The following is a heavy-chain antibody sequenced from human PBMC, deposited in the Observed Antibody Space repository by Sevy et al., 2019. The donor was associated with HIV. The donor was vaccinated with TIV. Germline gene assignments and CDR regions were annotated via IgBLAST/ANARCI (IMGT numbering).Heavy chain of an antibody. CDR3: ASELGDCSGGSCHFCSFGNGMDV. D-gene: IGHD2-15*01. J-gene: IGHJ6*02. V-gene: IGHV3-48*02. Sequence: GGSLRLSCAASGFTFSSYSMNWVRQAPGKGLEWVSYISSSSSTIYYADSVKGRFTISRDNAKNSLYLQMNSLRDEDTAVYYCASELGDCSGGSCHFCSFGNGMDVWGQGTTVTVSS. CDR1: GFTFSSYS. CDR2: ISSSSSTI.